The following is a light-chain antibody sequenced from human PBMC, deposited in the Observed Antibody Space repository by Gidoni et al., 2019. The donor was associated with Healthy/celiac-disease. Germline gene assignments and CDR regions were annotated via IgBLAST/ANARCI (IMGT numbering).Light chain of an antibody. Sequence: DIQMIQSPSTLSASVGDRVTITCRASQSISSWLAWYQHQPGKAPKLLIYKASSFESGVPSRFSGSGSGTEFTLTISSLQPDDFATYYCQQYNSYSWTFGQGTKVEIK. V-gene: IGKV1-5*03. CDR2: KAS. J-gene: IGKJ1*01. CDR3: QQYNSYSWT. CDR1: QSISSW.